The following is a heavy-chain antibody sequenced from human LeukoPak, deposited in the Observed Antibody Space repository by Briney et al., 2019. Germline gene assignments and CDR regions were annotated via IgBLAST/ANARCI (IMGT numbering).Heavy chain of an antibody. V-gene: IGHV4-4*02. CDR3: ARHTDPNYDFWSGYLHDQPTTGYYFDY. Sequence: SETLSLTCVVSGGSISSSNWWSWVRQPPGKGLEWIGEIYHSGSTNYNPSLKSRVIISVDKSKNQFSLKLSSVTAADTAVYYCARHTDPNYDFWSGYLHDQPTTGYYFDYWGQGTLVTVSS. D-gene: IGHD3-3*01. J-gene: IGHJ4*02. CDR2: IYHSGST. CDR1: GGSISSSNW.